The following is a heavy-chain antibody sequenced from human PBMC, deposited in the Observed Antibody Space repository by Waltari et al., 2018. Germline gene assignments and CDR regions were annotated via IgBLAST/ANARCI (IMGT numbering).Heavy chain of an antibody. CDR2: IYHSGST. J-gene: IGHJ4*02. D-gene: IGHD5-18*01. V-gene: IGHV4-4*02. CDR3: ASLVQTVDTAMVNDY. CDR1: GDSISSSNW. Sequence: QVQLQESGPGLVKPSGTLSLTCAVSGDSISSSNWWSWVRQPPGKGLEWIGEIYHSGSTNYNPSLKSRVTISVDKSKNQFSLKLSSVTAADTAVYYCASLVQTVDTAMVNDYWGQGTLVTVSS.